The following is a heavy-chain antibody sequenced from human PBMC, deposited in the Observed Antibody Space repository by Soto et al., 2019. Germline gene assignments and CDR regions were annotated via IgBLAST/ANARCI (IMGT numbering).Heavy chain of an antibody. Sequence: PGGSLRLSCAASGFTFSSYGMHWVRQAPGKGLEWVTVISYGSTNIYYADSVKGRFTISRDNAKNSLYLQMNSLRAEDTAVYYCARDPVKLRDAFDIWGQGTMVTVSS. CDR3: ARDPVKLRDAFDI. CDR2: ISYGSTNI. J-gene: IGHJ3*02. D-gene: IGHD3-16*01. V-gene: IGHV3-21*01. CDR1: GFTFSSYG.